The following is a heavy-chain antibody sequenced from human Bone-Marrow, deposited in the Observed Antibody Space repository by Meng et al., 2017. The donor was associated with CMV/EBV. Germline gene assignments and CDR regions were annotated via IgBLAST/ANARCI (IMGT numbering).Heavy chain of an antibody. CDR2: INSDGSST. V-gene: IGHV3-74*01. Sequence: GESLKISCAASGFTFSSYWMHWVRQAPGKGLVWVSRINSDGSSTSYADSVKGRFTISRDNSKNTLYLQMNSLRAEDTAVYYCARDLNYSSSWSDAFDIWGQGTMVTVSS. CDR3: ARDLNYSSSWSDAFDI. J-gene: IGHJ3*02. CDR1: GFTFSSYW. D-gene: IGHD6-13*01.